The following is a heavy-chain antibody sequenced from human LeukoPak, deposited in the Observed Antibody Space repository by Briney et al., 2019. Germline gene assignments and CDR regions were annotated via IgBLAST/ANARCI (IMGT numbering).Heavy chain of an antibody. CDR2: IYTSGST. CDR1: GGSISSGSYY. Sequence: PSQTLSLTCTVSGGSISSGSYYWSWIRQPAGKGLEWIGRIYTSGSTNYNPSLKSRVTISVDTSKNQFSLKLSSVTAADTAVYYCAREGGAVWFGELSHWFDPWGQGTLVTVSS. CDR3: AREGGAVWFGELSHWFDP. D-gene: IGHD3-10*01. V-gene: IGHV4-61*02. J-gene: IGHJ5*02.